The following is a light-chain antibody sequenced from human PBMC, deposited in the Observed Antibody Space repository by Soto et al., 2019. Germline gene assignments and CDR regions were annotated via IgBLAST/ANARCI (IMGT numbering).Light chain of an antibody. CDR3: NSYTSSSTLV. Sequence: QSALTQPASVSGSPGQSITISCTGTSSDVGGYNFVSWYQQHPGKAPKLMLYNVYDRPSGISHRFSGSRSGNTASLTISGPQAEDEAQYYCNSYTSSSTLVFGGGTKVTVL. CDR1: SSDVGGYNF. CDR2: NVY. J-gene: IGLJ2*01. V-gene: IGLV2-14*03.